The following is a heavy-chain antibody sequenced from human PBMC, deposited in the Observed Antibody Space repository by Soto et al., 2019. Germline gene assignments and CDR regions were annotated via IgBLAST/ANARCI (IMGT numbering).Heavy chain of an antibody. CDR1: GGSFSSYY. D-gene: IGHD5-18*01. J-gene: IGHJ4*02. Sequence: SETLSLTCTFSGGSFSSYYWSWIRQPPGNGLEWIGYIYYTGSTNYNPSLKSRVTILVDTSKNQFSLKLSSVTAADTAVYYCARTPYSYGLYFFDYWAQGTLVTVSS. V-gene: IGHV4-59*12. CDR2: IYYTGST. CDR3: ARTPYSYGLYFFDY.